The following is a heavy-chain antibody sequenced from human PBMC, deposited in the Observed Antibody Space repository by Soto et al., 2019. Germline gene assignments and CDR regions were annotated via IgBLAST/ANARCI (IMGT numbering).Heavy chain of an antibody. D-gene: IGHD3-3*02. J-gene: IGHJ4*01. CDR3: AKGRFDVVTISPFDH. CDR2: ISYDGTEE. V-gene: IGHV3-30*18. CDR1: GFTFSSFG. Sequence: PGGSLRLSCAASGFTFSSFGMHWVRQAPGKGLEWVAVISYDGTEEKYADSVKGRATVSRDNSKNTMYLQMNRLRGDDSAIYYCAKGRFDVVTISPFDHWGQGTLVTVSS.